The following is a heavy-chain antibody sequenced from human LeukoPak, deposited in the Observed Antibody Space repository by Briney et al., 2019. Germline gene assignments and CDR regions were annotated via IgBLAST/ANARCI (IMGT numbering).Heavy chain of an antibody. D-gene: IGHD2-21*02. J-gene: IGHJ4*02. Sequence: GGSLRLSCAASGXTFSDYYMSWIRQAPGKGREWVSYISSSSSYTNYADSVKGRFTISRDNAKNSLYLQMNSLRAEDTAVYYCARSGYCGGDCFYYFDYWGQGTLVTVSS. CDR2: ISSSSSYT. V-gene: IGHV3-11*03. CDR3: ARSGYCGGDCFYYFDY. CDR1: GXTFSDYY.